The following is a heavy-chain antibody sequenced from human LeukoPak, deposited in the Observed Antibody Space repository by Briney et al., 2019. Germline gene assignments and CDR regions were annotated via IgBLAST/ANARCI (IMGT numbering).Heavy chain of an antibody. V-gene: IGHV4-4*02. CDR2: IYHSGST. J-gene: IGHJ3*02. D-gene: IGHD2-21*02. CDR3: ARACGGDCYSFPDAFDI. Sequence: KTSETLSLTCAVSGGSISSSNWWSWVRQPPGKGLEWIGEIYHSGSTNYNPSLKSRVTISVDKSKNQFSLKLSSVTAADTAVYYCARACGGDCYSFPDAFDIWGQGTMVTVSS. CDR1: GGSISSSNW.